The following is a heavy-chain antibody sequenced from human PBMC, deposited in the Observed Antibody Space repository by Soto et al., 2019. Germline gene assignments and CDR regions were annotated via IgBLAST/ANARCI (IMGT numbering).Heavy chain of an antibody. Sequence: QVQLVQSGAEVKKPGSSVKVSCKASGGTFSSYAISWVRQAPGQGLEWMGGIIPIFGTANYAQKFQGRVTITADESTSTAYMELSSLRSEDTAVYYCAREVGYDFWSGYPGNWFDPWGQGTLVTVSS. V-gene: IGHV1-69*01. CDR1: GGTFSSYA. CDR2: IIPIFGTA. CDR3: AREVGYDFWSGYPGNWFDP. D-gene: IGHD3-3*01. J-gene: IGHJ5*02.